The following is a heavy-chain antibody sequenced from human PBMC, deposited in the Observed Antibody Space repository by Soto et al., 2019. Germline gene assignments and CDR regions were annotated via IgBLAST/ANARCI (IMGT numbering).Heavy chain of an antibody. CDR2: ITWNSASI. V-gene: IGHV3-9*01. CDR1: GFTFDDYA. Sequence: PGGSLRLSCVVSGFTFDDYAMHWVRQAPGKALEWVSGITWNSASIDYADSVKGRFTISRDNGKNSLFLQMTSLRPEDTALYYCAKDMWLAGGFLQSWGQGTLVAVSS. J-gene: IGHJ5*02. CDR3: AKDMWLAGGFLQS. D-gene: IGHD6-19*01.